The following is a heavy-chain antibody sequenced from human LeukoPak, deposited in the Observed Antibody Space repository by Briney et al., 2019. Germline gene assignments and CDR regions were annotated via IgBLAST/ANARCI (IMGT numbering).Heavy chain of an antibody. V-gene: IGHV3-21*01. CDR3: ARDHDCTNGVCVDY. J-gene: IGHJ4*02. CDR1: GFTFSSYS. Sequence: PGGSLRLSCAASGFTFSSYSMNWVRQAPGKGLEWVSSISSSSSYIYYADSVKGRFTISRDNAKNSLYLQMNSLRAEDTAVYYCARDHDCTNGVCVDYWGQGTLVTVSS. CDR2: ISSSSSYI. D-gene: IGHD2-8*01.